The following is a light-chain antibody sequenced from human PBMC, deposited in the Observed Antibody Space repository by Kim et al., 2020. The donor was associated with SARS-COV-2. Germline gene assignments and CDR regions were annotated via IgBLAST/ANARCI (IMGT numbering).Light chain of an antibody. CDR2: KVS. CDR3: QYYDSYWT. CDR1: QSISGW. Sequence: DIQMTQSPSTLAASLADRVTITCRASQSISGWLAWYQQKPGKAPKLLIYKVSTLQSGVPSRFSGSGSGTEFTLTISSLKPDDFATYYCQYYDSYWTFGQGTKVDIK. J-gene: IGKJ1*01. V-gene: IGKV1-5*03.